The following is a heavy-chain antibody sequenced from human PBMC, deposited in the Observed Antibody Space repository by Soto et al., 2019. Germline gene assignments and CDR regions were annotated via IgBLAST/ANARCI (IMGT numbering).Heavy chain of an antibody. D-gene: IGHD3-22*01. CDR2: ISGSGGST. Sequence: GGSLRLSCAASGFTFSSYAMSWVRQSPGKGLEWVSAISGSGGSTYYADSVKGRFTISRDNSKNTLYLQMNSLRAEDTAVYYCAKDLVYDSSGYDYWGQGTLVTVSS. CDR3: AKDLVYDSSGYDY. J-gene: IGHJ4*02. CDR1: GFTFSSYA. V-gene: IGHV3-23*01.